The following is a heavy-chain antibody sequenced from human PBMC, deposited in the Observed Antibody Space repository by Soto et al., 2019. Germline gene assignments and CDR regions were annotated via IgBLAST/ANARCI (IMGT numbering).Heavy chain of an antibody. CDR2: IYNDGTYS. Sequence: VGSLRLSCAASGFIFKMYWMHWVRQSPGKGLVWISGIYNDGTYSDYADSVRGRFTISRDNVNDTLYLQMNNLRAEDSGLYYCTRGPRPISTGTGAYWGQGTQVTVSS. CDR3: TRGPRPISTGTGAY. D-gene: IGHD3-10*01. CDR1: GFIFKMYW. J-gene: IGHJ4*02. V-gene: IGHV3-74*01.